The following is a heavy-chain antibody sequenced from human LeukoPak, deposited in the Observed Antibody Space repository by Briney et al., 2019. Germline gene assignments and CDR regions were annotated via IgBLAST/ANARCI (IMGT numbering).Heavy chain of an antibody. D-gene: IGHD6-13*01. CDR2: IIPIFGTA. J-gene: IGHJ4*02. CDR3: AYSQQLSSPFDY. Sequence: SVKVSCKASGYTFTDYYMHWVRQAPGQGLEWMGGIIPIFGTANYAQKFQGRVTITADESTSTAYMELSSLRSEDTAVYYCAYSQQLSSPFDYWGQGTLVTVSS. V-gene: IGHV1-69*13. CDR1: GYTFTDYY.